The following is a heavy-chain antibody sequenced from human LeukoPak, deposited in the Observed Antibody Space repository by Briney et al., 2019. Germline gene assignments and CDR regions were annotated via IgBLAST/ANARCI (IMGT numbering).Heavy chain of an antibody. CDR3: ARHKATGDVDY. D-gene: IGHD7-27*01. V-gene: IGHV4-4*09. CDR1: GGSISSYY. J-gene: IGHJ4*02. Sequence: PSETLSLTCTVSGGSISSYYWSWIRQPPGKGLEWIGYIYTSGSTNYNPSLKSRVTISVDTSKNQFSLKLSSVTAADTAVYYCARHKATGDVDYWGQGTLVTVSS. CDR2: IYTSGST.